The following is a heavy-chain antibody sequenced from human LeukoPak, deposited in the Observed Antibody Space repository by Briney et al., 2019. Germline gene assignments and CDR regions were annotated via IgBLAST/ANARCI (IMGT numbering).Heavy chain of an antibody. CDR1: GGSISSYY. J-gene: IGHJ6*02. CDR3: ARAGWYSPPYYYYGMDV. CDR2: IYYSGST. V-gene: IGHV4-59*01. D-gene: IGHD6-19*01. Sequence: PSETLSLTCTVSGGSISSYYWNWIRQPPGKGLEWIGYIYYSGSTNYNPSLKSRVTILVDTSKNQFSLKLSSVTAADTAVYYCARAGWYSPPYYYYGMDVWGQGTTVTVSS.